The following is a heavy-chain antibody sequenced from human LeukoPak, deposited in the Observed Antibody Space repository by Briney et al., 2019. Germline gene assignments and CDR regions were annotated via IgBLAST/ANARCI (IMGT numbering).Heavy chain of an antibody. CDR1: GFTFSSYA. D-gene: IGHD2-2*01. CDR3: ARFPIVVVPAAMRGVYYYYGMDV. J-gene: IGHJ6*02. CDR2: IWYDGSNK. Sequence: GGSLRLSCAASGFTFSSYAMHWVRQAPGKGLEWVAVIWYDGSNKYYADSVKGRFTISRDNSKNTLYLQMNSLRAEDTAVYYCARFPIVVVPAAMRGVYYYYGMDVWGQGTTVTVSS. V-gene: IGHV3-33*08.